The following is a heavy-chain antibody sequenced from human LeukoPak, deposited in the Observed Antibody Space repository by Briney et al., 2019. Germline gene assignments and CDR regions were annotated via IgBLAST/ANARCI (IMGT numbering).Heavy chain of an antibody. CDR2: ISAYNGNT. CDR1: GYTFTSYG. Sequence: ASVKVSCKASGYTFTSYGISWVRQAPGQGLEWMGWISAYNGNTNYAQKLQGRVTMTTDTSTSTAYMELRSLRSDDTAVYYCARGGDILTGSAYYYYYMDVWGKGTTVTISS. CDR3: ARGGDILTGSAYYYYYMDV. D-gene: IGHD3-9*01. V-gene: IGHV1-18*01. J-gene: IGHJ6*03.